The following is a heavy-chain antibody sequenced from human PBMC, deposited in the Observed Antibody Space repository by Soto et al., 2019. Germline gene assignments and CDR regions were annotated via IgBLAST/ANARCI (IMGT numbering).Heavy chain of an antibody. D-gene: IGHD6-6*01. CDR2: IYYSGST. CDR1: GGSISSGGYY. V-gene: IGHV4-31*03. CDR3: ARGWGIAARATFDT. Sequence: PSETLSLTCTVSGGSISSGGYYWSWIRQHPGKGLEWIGYIYYSGSTYYNPSLKSRVTISVDTSKNQFSLKLSSVTAADTAVYYCARGWGIAARATFDTWGQGTLVTVSS. J-gene: IGHJ5*02.